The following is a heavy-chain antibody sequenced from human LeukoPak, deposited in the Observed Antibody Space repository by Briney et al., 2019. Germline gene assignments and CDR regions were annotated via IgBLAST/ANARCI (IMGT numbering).Heavy chain of an antibody. CDR3: AKDFMGYCSSTSCYSWVFDY. CDR2: ISGSGGST. J-gene: IGHJ4*02. Sequence: PGGSLRLSCAASGFTFSSYAMSWVRQAPGKGLEWVSAISGSGGSTYYADSVKGRFTTSRDNSKNTLCLQMNSLRAEDTAVYYCAKDFMGYCSSTSCYSWVFDYWGQGTLVTVSS. V-gene: IGHV3-23*01. D-gene: IGHD2-2*02. CDR1: GFTFSSYA.